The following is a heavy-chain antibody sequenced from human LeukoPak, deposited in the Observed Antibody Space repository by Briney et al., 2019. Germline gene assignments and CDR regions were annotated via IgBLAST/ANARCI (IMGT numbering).Heavy chain of an antibody. Sequence: SETLSLTCTVSGGSISSSSHHWAWIRQPPGKGLEWIASIYYTGNSYYNPSLRSRLTISVDSSKDQFSLRLSSVTAADTAVYYCSREHYSTSDYWGQGILVTVSP. J-gene: IGHJ4*02. CDR2: IYYTGNS. V-gene: IGHV4-39*01. CDR3: SREHYSTSDY. D-gene: IGHD1/OR15-1a*01. CDR1: GGSISSSSHH.